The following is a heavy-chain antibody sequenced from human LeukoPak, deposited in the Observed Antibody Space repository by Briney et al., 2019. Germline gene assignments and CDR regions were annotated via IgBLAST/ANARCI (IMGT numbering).Heavy chain of an antibody. CDR2: INPNSGGT. Sequence: VASVTVSCKASGYTFTGYYMHWVRQAPGQGLEWMGWINPNSGGTNYAQKFQGRVTMTRDTSISTAYMELSRLRSDDTAVYYCARVPFLAAADDYWGQGTLVTVSS. CDR3: ARVPFLAAADDY. J-gene: IGHJ4*02. V-gene: IGHV1-2*02. D-gene: IGHD6-13*01. CDR1: GYTFTGYY.